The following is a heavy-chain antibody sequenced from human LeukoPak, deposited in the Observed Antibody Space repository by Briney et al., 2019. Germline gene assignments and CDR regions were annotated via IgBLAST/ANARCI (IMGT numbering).Heavy chain of an antibody. CDR2: IKSKAAIYAT. D-gene: IGHD4-17*01. CDR3: TTYGDYAPGSDY. J-gene: IGHJ4*02. V-gene: IGHV3-73*01. Sequence: GGSLRLSCAASGFAFSGSAIHWVRQASGKGLEWVGRIKSKAAIYATAYAASVKGRFTISRDDSENTAYLQMNSLKTEDTAVYYCTTYGDYAPGSDYWGQGTLVTVSS. CDR1: GFAFSGSA.